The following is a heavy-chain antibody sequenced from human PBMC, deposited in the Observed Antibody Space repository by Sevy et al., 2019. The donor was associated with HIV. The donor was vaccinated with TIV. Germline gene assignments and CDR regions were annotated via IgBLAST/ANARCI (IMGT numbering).Heavy chain of an antibody. CDR2: IYYSGST. V-gene: IGHV4-30-4*01. Sequence: SETLSLTCTVSGGSISSGDYYWSWIRQPPGKGLEWIGYIYYSGSTYYNPSLKSRVTISVDTSKNQFSLKLSSVTAADTAVYYCARVFTAMVIFDYWGQGTLVTVSS. CDR1: GGSISSGDYY. D-gene: IGHD5-18*01. J-gene: IGHJ4*02. CDR3: ARVFTAMVIFDY.